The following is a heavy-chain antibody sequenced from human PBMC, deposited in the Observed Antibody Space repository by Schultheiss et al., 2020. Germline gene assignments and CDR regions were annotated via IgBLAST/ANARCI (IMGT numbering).Heavy chain of an antibody. J-gene: IGHJ6*02. V-gene: IGHV4-31*03. Sequence: LRLSCTVSGGSISSGGYYWSWIRQHPGKGLEWIGYIYDSGSTYYNPSLKSRLIISVDTSKNQISLKLSSVTAADTAVYYCARGIQYQSYGVDVWGQGTTVTVSS. CDR3: ARGIQYQSYGVDV. CDR2: IYDSGST. D-gene: IGHD2-2*01. CDR1: GGSISSGGYY.